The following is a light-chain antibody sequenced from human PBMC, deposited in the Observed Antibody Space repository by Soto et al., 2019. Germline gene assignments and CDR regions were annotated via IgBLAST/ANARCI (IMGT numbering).Light chain of an antibody. CDR3: AAGDDSLNGQGV. Sequence: QSVLTQPPSASGTPGQRVTISCSGSSSNIGSNTVNWYQQLPGTAPKLLIYSNNQRPSGVPDRFPGSKSGTSASLAISGLRFEDGADYYCAAGDDSLNGQGVFGGGTK. J-gene: IGLJ3*02. CDR2: SNN. V-gene: IGLV1-44*01. CDR1: SSNIGSNT.